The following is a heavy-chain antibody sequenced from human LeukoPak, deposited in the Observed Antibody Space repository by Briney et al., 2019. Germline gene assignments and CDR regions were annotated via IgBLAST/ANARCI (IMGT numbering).Heavy chain of an antibody. J-gene: IGHJ4*02. CDR1: GFTFSSYA. D-gene: IGHD5-24*01. CDR3: AFSRNGMALSYFDY. CDR2: ISGSGIDT. V-gene: IGHV3-23*01. Sequence: PGGSLRLSCAASGFTFSSYAMSWVRQTPGKAMEWVSGISGSGIDTDYADSVKGRFTISRDNSKNILYMQMNSLRVDDTAIYYCAFSRNGMALSYFDYWGQGTLVTVSS.